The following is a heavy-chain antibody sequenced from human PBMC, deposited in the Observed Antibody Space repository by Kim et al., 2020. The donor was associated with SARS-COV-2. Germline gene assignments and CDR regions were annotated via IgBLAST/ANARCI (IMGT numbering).Heavy chain of an antibody. CDR3: AREGEVDYDFFNTFDY. V-gene: IGHV4-4*07. Sequence: SETLSLTCTVSGGSISSYYWSWIRQPAGKGLEWIGRIYTSGSTNYNPSLKSRVTMSVDTSKNQFSLKLSSVTAADTAVYYCAREGEVDYDFFNTFDYWGQGTLVTVSS. J-gene: IGHJ4*02. CDR2: IYTSGST. D-gene: IGHD3-3*01. CDR1: GGSISSYY.